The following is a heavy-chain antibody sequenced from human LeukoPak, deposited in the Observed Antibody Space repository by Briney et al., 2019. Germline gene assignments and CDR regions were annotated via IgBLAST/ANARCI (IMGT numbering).Heavy chain of an antibody. CDR3: ARGIRTYYFFDY. CDR2: TYSGGTT. Sequence: GGSLRLSCAASGFTVSSNYISWVRQAPGKGLEWVSVTYSGGTTYYADSLKGRFTISRDNSKNTLYLQMNSLRAEDTAVYYCARGIRTYYFFDYWGLGTLVTVSS. CDR1: GFTVSSNY. J-gene: IGHJ4*02. D-gene: IGHD3-22*01. V-gene: IGHV3-66*01.